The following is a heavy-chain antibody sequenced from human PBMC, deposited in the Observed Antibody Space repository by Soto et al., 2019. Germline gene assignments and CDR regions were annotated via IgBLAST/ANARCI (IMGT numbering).Heavy chain of an antibody. CDR2: VYYSGST. CDR1: GGSVSSGYHY. V-gene: IGHV4-30-4*01. CDR3: ATESSGSSPLHFDF. Sequence: QVLLEESGPGLVKPSQTLSLTCTVSGGSVSSGYHYCSWIRKPPGKGLEWIGYVYYSGSTYYNPSLGSRVTISIDTSKNQFSLKLNPVTASDAAVYFCATESSGSSPLHFDFWGKGALVSVSS. D-gene: IGHD3-22*01. J-gene: IGHJ4*02.